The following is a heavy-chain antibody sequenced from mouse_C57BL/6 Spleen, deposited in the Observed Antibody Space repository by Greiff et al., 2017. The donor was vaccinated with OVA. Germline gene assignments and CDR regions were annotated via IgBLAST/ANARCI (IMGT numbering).Heavy chain of an antibody. CDR3: ARYYNAMDY. J-gene: IGHJ4*01. CDR2: IDPSDSET. D-gene: IGHD2-12*01. CDR1: GYTFTSYW. Sequence: QVQLQQPGAELVRPGSSVKLSCKASGYTFTSYWMHWVKQRPIQGLEWIGNIDPSDSETHYNQQFKDKATLTVDKSSSTAYMQLSSLTSEDSAVYYCARYYNAMDYWGQGTSVTVSS. V-gene: IGHV1-52*01.